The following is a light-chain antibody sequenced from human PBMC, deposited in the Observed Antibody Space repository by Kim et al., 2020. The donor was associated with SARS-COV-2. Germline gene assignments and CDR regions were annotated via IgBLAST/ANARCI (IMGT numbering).Light chain of an antibody. CDR1: SLGSYY. J-gene: IGLJ2*01. CDR2: GKN. CDR3: NARDSNNNVL. Sequence: VALGQTVRITCKGDSLGSYYATWYQQKPGQAPILVIYGKNNRPSGIPDRFSGSSSGNTASLTITGTQAGDEADYYCNARDSNNNVLFGGGTRLTVL. V-gene: IGLV3-19*01.